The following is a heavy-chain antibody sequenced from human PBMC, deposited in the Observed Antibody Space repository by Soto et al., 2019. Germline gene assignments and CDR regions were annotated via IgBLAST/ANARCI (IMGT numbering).Heavy chain of an antibody. CDR1: GLRFKVSA. D-gene: IGHD3-10*01. CDR2: LDGAGGST. J-gene: IGHJ6*02. CDR3: AAPRDEYGSGVSWFTYGMDI. Sequence: ACGLRFKVSAVAGARKVTGRGLEWVASLDGAGGSTYYAESVRGRFSISRDNSQNTLFLQMKRLTVDDTAIYYCAAPRDEYGSGVSWFTYGMDIWGQGTTVTSP. V-gene: IGHV3-23*01.